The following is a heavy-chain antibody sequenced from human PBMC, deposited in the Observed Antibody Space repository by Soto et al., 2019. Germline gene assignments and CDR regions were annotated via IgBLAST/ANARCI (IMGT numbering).Heavy chain of an antibody. J-gene: IGHJ5*02. CDR1: GYTFTSYG. Sequence: GASVKVSCKASGYTFTSYGISWVRQAPGQGLEWMGWISAYNGNTNYAQKLQGRVTMTTDTSTSTAYMELRSLRSDDTAVYYCARTGGATVTTDVDNWFDPWGQGTLVTVSS. CDR3: ARTGGATVTTDVDNWFDP. V-gene: IGHV1-18*01. D-gene: IGHD4-17*01. CDR2: ISAYNGNT.